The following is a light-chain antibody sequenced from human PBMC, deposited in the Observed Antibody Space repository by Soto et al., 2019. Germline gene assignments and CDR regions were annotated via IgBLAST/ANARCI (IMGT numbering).Light chain of an antibody. V-gene: IGLV2-14*01. CDR1: SSDVGAYKY. CDR3: SSYTSRITVV. Sequence: QSALTQPASVSGSPGQSITISCTGTSSDVGAYKYVSWYQQYPGKAPKLLIYDVSNRPSGVSNRFSGSKSGNTASLTISGLQAEDEDDYYCSSYTSRITVVFGGGTKLTVL. CDR2: DVS. J-gene: IGLJ3*02.